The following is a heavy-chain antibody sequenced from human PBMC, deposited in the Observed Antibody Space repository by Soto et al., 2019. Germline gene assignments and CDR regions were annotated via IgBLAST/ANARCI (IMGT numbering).Heavy chain of an antibody. J-gene: IGHJ3*02. V-gene: IGHV4-34*01. CDR3: ARGTTVKAFDI. CDR2: INHSGST. D-gene: IGHD4-17*01. Sequence: ENLSLPCAVYGGSFSGYYWSWIRQPPGKGLEWIGEINHSGSTNYNPSLKSRVTISVDTSKNQFSLKLSSVTAADTAVYYCARGTTVKAFDIWGQGTMVTVSS. CDR1: GGSFSGYY.